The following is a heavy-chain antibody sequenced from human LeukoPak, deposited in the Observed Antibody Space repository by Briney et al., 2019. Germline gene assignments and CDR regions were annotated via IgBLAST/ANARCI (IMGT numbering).Heavy chain of an antibody. CDR1: GFTFSNYV. V-gene: IGHV3-74*01. CDR3: ARGPEANSGNYYAGDY. Sequence: PGGSLRLSCAASGFTFSNYVMHWVRQTPGKGLVCFSRINNYGSTTSYADSVKGRFTISRDNAKNTRYLQMNSLKSEDSAAYYCARGPEANSGNYYAGDYWGQGTLVTVSS. CDR2: INNYGSTT. J-gene: IGHJ4*02. D-gene: IGHD1-26*01.